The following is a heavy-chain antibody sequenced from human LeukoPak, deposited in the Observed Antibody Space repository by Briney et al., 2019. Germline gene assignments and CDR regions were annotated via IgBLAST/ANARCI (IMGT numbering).Heavy chain of an antibody. CDR2: IWCDGSNK. J-gene: IGHJ4*02. D-gene: IGHD3-3*01. CDR1: GFTFSSYG. Sequence: AGRSLRLSCAASGFTFSSYGMHWVRQAPGKGLEWVAVIWCDGSNKYYADSVKGRFTISRDNSKNPLYLQTNSLRAEATAVYYCAKDWSSGIFGSYYFDYWGQGTLVTVSS. V-gene: IGHV3-33*06. CDR3: AKDWSSGIFGSYYFDY.